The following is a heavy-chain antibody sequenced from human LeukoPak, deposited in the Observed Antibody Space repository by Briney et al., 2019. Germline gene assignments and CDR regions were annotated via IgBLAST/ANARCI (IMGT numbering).Heavy chain of an antibody. D-gene: IGHD3-9*01. V-gene: IGHV4-59*01. CDR3: ARGYFDWLFLDY. CDR1: GGSFSGYY. J-gene: IGHJ4*02. CDR2: IYYSGST. Sequence: SETLSLTCAVYGGSFSGYYWSWIRQPPGKGLEWIGYIYYSGSTNYNPSLKSRVTISVDTSKNQFSLKLSSVTAADTAVYYCARGYFDWLFLDYWGQGTLVTVSS.